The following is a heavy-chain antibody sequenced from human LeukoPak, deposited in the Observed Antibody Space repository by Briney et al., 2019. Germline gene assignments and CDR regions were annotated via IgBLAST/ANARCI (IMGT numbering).Heavy chain of an antibody. CDR3: AKSGYSYGSYDYYYYYYMDV. V-gene: IGHV3-48*01. CDR2: ISSSSSTI. Sequence: GGSLRLSCAASGFTFSSYSMNWVRQAPGKGLEWVSYISSSSSTIYYADSVKGRFTISRDNSKNTLYLQMNSLRAEDTAVYYCAKSGYSYGSYDYYYYYYMDVWGKGTTVTVSS. D-gene: IGHD5-18*01. J-gene: IGHJ6*03. CDR1: GFTFSSYS.